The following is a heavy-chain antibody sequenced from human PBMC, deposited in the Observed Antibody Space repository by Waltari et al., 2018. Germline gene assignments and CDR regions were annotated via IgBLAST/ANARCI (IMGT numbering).Heavy chain of an antibody. Sequence: QVQLQESGPGLVRPSETLSLTCTVSGYSISSGDNWGWIRQPPGKGLQWIGSVYQSGSTYYNPSLKSRVTMSVDTSNNQFSLKLTSLTAADTAMYYCARDPGILVFPLDYWGQGTLVTVSS. V-gene: IGHV4-38-2*02. CDR2: VYQSGST. CDR3: ARDPGILVFPLDY. J-gene: IGHJ4*02. D-gene: IGHD3-9*01. CDR1: GYSISSGDN.